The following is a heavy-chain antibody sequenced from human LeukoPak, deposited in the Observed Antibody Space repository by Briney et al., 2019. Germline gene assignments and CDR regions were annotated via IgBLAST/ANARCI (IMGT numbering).Heavy chain of an antibody. J-gene: IGHJ6*02. CDR2: ISYDGSNK. CDR3: AKGVAPAGYYYGMDV. V-gene: IGHV3-30-3*02. Sequence: GKSLRLSCAASGFTFSGYPIHWVRQAPGKGLEWVAVISYDGSNKYYADSVKGRFTISRDNSKNTLYLQMNSLRAEDTAIYYCAKGVAPAGYYYGMDVWGQGTTVTVSS. D-gene: IGHD2-21*01. CDR1: GFTFSGYP.